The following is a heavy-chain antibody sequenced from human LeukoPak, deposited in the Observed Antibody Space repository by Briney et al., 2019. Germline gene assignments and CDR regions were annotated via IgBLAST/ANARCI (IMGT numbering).Heavy chain of an antibody. CDR2: INHSGST. V-gene: IGHV4-34*01. Sequence: PSETLSLTCAVYGGSFSGYYWSWIRQPPGKGLEWIGEINHSGSTNYNPSLKSRVTISVDTSKNQFSLKLSSVTAADTAVYYCARESYGSGSYYPSSYYFDYWGQGTLVTASS. CDR3: ARESYGSGSYYPSSYYFDY. J-gene: IGHJ4*02. CDR1: GGSFSGYY. D-gene: IGHD3-10*01.